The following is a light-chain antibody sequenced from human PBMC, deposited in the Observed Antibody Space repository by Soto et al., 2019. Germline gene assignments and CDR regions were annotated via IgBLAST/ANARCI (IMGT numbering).Light chain of an antibody. Sequence: ALTQPPSASGSPGQSVTIPCTGTSSDVGGYDHVSWYQQHPGKAPKLMIYEVTKRPAGVPDRFSGSKSGNTASLTVSGLQAEDEADYYCSSDAGKYNYVFGTGTKLTVL. V-gene: IGLV2-8*01. CDR2: EVT. J-gene: IGLJ1*01. CDR1: SSDVGGYDH. CDR3: SSDAGKYNYV.